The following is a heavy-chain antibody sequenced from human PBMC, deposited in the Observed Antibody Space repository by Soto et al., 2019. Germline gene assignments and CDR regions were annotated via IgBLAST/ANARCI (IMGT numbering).Heavy chain of an antibody. CDR1: SGYISSDNW. J-gene: IGHJ4*02. D-gene: IGHD2-15*01. Sequence: QVQLQESGPGLVKPSGTLSLTCAVSSGYISSDNWWSWVRQPPGKGLEWIGEIYPSGNTNYNPSLRSRVTISVDRSKNQFSLKLSSVTAADTAVYYCARTYCSGGSCYSAFDYWGQGTLVTVSS. V-gene: IGHV4-4*02. CDR3: ARTYCSGGSCYSAFDY. CDR2: IYPSGNT.